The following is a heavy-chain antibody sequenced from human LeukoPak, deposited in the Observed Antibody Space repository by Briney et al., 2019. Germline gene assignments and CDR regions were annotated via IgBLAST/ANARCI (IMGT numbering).Heavy chain of an antibody. CDR3: AREGGLMVRGVLRYGMDV. CDR1: GGSLSGGSYY. CDR2: ICTSGST. Sequence: PSETLSLTCTVSGGSLSGGSYYWSWVRQPAGKGLEWIGRICTSGSTNYNPSLKSRVTISVDTSKNQFSLKLSSVTAADTAVYYCAREGGLMVRGVLRYGMDVWGQGTTVTVSS. V-gene: IGHV4-61*02. J-gene: IGHJ6*02. D-gene: IGHD3-10*01.